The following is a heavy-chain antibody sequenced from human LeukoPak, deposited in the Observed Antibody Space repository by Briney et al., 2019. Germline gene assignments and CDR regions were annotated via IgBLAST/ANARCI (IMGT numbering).Heavy chain of an antibody. CDR1: GGSFSGYY. D-gene: IGHD6-13*01. V-gene: IGHV4-34*01. J-gene: IGHJ4*02. Sequence: SETLSLTCAAYGGSFSGYYWSWIRQPPGKGLEWIGEINHSGSTNYNPSLKSRVTILVDTSKNQFSLKLSSVTAADTAVYYCAGNSSSWPFDYWGQGTLVTVSS. CDR2: INHSGST. CDR3: AGNSSSWPFDY.